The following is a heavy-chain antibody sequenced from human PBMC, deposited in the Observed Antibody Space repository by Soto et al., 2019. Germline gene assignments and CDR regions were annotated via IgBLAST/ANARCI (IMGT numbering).Heavy chain of an antibody. V-gene: IGHV1-69*12. J-gene: IGHJ5*02. CDR2: IIPIFGTT. D-gene: IGHD2-15*01. CDR1: GGTFSNYA. Sequence: QVQLVQSGAEVKKPGSSVKVLCKASGGTFSNYAISWVRHAPGQGLEWVGRIIPIFGTTQFAQKFKGRVTIPADESTATAYMELGGLRSEDTAVYYCERDGGRDVYFGNWLDPWGQGTLVTVSS. CDR3: ERDGGRDVYFGNWLDP.